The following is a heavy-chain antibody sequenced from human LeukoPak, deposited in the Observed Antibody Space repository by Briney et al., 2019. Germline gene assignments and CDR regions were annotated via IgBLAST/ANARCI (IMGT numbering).Heavy chain of an antibody. J-gene: IGHJ4*02. CDR1: GGSFSGYY. V-gene: IGHV4-34*01. D-gene: IGHD6-19*01. CDR3: ASRPIAVAGTVPQFDY. Sequence: SETLSLTCAVYGGSFSGYYWSWIRQPPGKGLEWIGEINHSGSTNYNPSLKSRVTISVDTSKNQFSLKLSSVTAADTAVYYCASRPIAVAGTVPQFDYWGQGTLVTVSS. CDR2: INHSGST.